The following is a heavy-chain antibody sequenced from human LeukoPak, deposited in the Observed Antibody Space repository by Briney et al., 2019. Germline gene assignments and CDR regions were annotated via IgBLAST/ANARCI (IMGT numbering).Heavy chain of an antibody. CDR2: IYYSGST. V-gene: IGHV4-31*03. CDR3: AGSYYDSHWGWFDP. Sequence: SQTLSLTCTVSGGSISSGGYYWSWIRQRPGKGLEWIGYIYYSGSTYYNPSLKSRVTISVDTSKNQFSLKLSSVTAADTAVYYCAGSYYDSHWGWFDPWGQGTLVTVSS. D-gene: IGHD3-22*01. J-gene: IGHJ5*02. CDR1: GGSISSGGYY.